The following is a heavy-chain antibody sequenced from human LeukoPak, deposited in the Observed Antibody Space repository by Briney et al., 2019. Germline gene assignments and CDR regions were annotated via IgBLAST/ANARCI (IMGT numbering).Heavy chain of an antibody. V-gene: IGHV3-23*01. J-gene: IGHJ4*02. CDR1: GFTVSSNY. CDR2: ISGSGGST. Sequence: PGGSLRLSCAASGFTVSSNYMSWVRQAPGKGLEWVSAISGSGGSTYYADSVKGRFTISRDNSKNTLYLQMNSLRAEDTAVYYCAKSFASHYFDYWGQGTLVTVSS. CDR3: AKSFASHYFDY. D-gene: IGHD3-3*01.